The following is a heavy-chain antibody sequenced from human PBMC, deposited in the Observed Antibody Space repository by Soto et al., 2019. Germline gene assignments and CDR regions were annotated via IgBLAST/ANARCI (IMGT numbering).Heavy chain of an antibody. CDR1: GGSISGGFS. CDR3: ARLQFGEGFDY. CDR2: ILHTGGT. Sequence: SETLSLTCAVSGGSISGGFSWSWIRQPPGKGLEWIGYILHTGGTQYNPSLKSRVSMSVDKSKNQFSLHLTSVTAADTAVYYCARLQFGEGFDYWGQGALVTVSS. J-gene: IGHJ4*02. V-gene: IGHV4-30-2*01. D-gene: IGHD3-10*01.